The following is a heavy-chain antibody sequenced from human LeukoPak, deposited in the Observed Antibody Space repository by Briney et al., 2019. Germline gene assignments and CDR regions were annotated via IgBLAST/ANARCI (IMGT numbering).Heavy chain of an antibody. J-gene: IGHJ4*02. CDR1: GFTLSSYS. CDR3: ARDVEQWLVRVYYFDY. CDR2: ISSGSSTI. Sequence: PGGSLRLSCATSGFTLSSYSMNWVRQAPGKGLEWVSYISSGSSTIYDEDSVKGRFTISRDNAKNSLYLQMNSLRAEDTAVYYCARDVEQWLVRVYYFDYWGQGTLVTVSS. D-gene: IGHD6-19*01. V-gene: IGHV3-48*01.